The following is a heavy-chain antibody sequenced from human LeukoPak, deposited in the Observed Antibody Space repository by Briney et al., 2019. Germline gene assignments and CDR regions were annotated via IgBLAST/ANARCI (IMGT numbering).Heavy chain of an antibody. J-gene: IGHJ4*02. CDR2: IYYSGST. V-gene: IGHV4-59*01. D-gene: IGHD5-18*01. Sequence: PSETLSLTCTVSGGSISSYYWSWLRQPPGKGLEWIGYIYYSGSTNYNPSLKSRVTISVDTSKNQFSLKLSSVTAADTAVYYCARDGYSYGPYFDYWGQGTLVTVSS. CDR1: GGSISSYY. CDR3: ARDGYSYGPYFDY.